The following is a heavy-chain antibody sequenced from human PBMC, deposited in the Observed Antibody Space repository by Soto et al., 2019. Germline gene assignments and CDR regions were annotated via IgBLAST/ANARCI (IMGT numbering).Heavy chain of an antibody. J-gene: IGHJ5*02. Sequence: PGVSLRLSCAASGFTFSTYSMNWVRQAPGKGLEWVSYISSSSSTIYYTDSVKGRFTISRDNARNSLYLQMNSLRAEDTAVYYCARAYGGNPALFDPWGQGTLVTVSS. D-gene: IGHD4-17*01. CDR3: ARAYGGNPALFDP. CDR1: GFTFSTYS. CDR2: ISSSSSTI. V-gene: IGHV3-48*04.